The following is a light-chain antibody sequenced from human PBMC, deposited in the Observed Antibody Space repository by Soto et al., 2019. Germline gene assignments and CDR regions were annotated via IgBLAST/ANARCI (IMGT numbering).Light chain of an antibody. CDR3: QQYNKWSPYT. Sequence: EIVMTQSPANLSVSPGERATLSCRASQSVSSNLAWYQQKPGQGPRLLIYGASTRATSIPARFSGSGSGTEFTLTINSLPSEDFAVYYCQQYNKWSPYTFGQGTKLEIK. J-gene: IGKJ2*01. CDR2: GAS. V-gene: IGKV3-15*01. CDR1: QSVSSN.